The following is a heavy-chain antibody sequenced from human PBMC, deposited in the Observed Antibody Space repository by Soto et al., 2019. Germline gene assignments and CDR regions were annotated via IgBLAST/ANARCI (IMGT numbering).Heavy chain of an antibody. J-gene: IGHJ4*02. Sequence: QVQLVQSGAEVKKPGASVKFYCKASGYTFTSYGISWVRQAPGQRLEWMGWISGNHGDTNYAQKLQGRVTMTTDTSSSTAYMEMRSLRSDDTAEYYCARAHQTVAGDGIWYWGEGTLVTVSS. V-gene: IGHV1-18*04. CDR1: GYTFTSYG. CDR2: ISGNHGDT. CDR3: ARAHQTVAGDGIWY. D-gene: IGHD6-13*01.